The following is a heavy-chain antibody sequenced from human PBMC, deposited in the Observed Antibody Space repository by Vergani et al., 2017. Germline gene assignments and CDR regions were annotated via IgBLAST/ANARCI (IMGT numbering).Heavy chain of an antibody. CDR2: SRNKARSYTT. V-gene: IGHV3-72*01. D-gene: IGHD3-10*01. CDR3: ANIPGVWFGDREGGFDY. Sequence: EVQLVESGGGLVQPGGSLRLSCAASGFTLSDHVMDWVRQGPGKGLEWVGRSRNKARSYTTEYSASVKGRFTISRDNFKNTLSLQMNSLRPEDTALYYCANIPGVWFGDREGGFDYWGLGTQVSVS. CDR1: GFTLSDHV. J-gene: IGHJ4*02.